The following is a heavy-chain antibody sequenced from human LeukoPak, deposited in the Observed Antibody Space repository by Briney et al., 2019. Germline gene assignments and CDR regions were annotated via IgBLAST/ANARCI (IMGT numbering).Heavy chain of an antibody. CDR2: IYYSGST. J-gene: IGHJ5*02. D-gene: IGHD4-17*01. CDR1: GGSISSYY. V-gene: IGHV4-59*08. Sequence: SETLSLTCTVSGGSISSYYWSWIRQPPGKGLEWIGCIYYSGSTNYNPSLKSRVTISVDTSKNQFSLKLSSVTAADTAVYYCARHAEYYGDYSRSWFDPWGQGTLVTVSS. CDR3: ARHAEYYGDYSRSWFDP.